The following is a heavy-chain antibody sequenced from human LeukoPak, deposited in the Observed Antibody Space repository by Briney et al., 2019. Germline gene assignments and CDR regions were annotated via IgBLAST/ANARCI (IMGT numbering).Heavy chain of an antibody. CDR1: GGSISSGGYY. Sequence: PSQTLSLTCTVSGGSISSGGYYWSWIRQPPGRGLEWIGSIYYSGSTYYNPSLKSRVTISVDTSKNQFSLKLSSVTAADTAVYYCARAAGITGTTAGDDHWGQGTLVTVSS. CDR2: IYYSGST. D-gene: IGHD1-7*01. J-gene: IGHJ4*02. V-gene: IGHV4-39*01. CDR3: ARAAGITGTTAGDDH.